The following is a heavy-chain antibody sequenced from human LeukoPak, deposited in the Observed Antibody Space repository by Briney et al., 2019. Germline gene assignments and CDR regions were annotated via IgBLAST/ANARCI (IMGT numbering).Heavy chain of an antibody. CDR3: ARDLLNDEGSSYFFDQ. Sequence: SETLSLTSTVSGGSISSGGYYWSWIRQHPGKGLERIGYIYYSGSTYYNPSLKSRVTISVDTSKNQFSLKLSSVTAADTAVYYCARDLLNDEGSSYFFDQWGQGTLVTVSS. V-gene: IGHV4-31*03. CDR2: IYYSGST. J-gene: IGHJ4*02. CDR1: GGSISSGGYY. D-gene: IGHD2-2*01.